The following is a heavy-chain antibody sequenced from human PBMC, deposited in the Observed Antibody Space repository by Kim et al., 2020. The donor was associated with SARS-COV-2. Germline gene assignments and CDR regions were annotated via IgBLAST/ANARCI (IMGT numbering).Heavy chain of an antibody. D-gene: IGHD3-10*01. CDR3: AVWFGELLDAFDI. CDR2: INHSGST. J-gene: IGHJ3*02. V-gene: IGHV4-34*01. Sequence: SETLSLTCAVYGGSFSGYYWSWIRQPPGKGLEWIGEINHSGSTNYNPSLKSRGTISVDTSKNQFSLKLSSVTAADTAVYYCAVWFGELLDAFDIWGQGTMVTVSS. CDR1: GGSFSGYY.